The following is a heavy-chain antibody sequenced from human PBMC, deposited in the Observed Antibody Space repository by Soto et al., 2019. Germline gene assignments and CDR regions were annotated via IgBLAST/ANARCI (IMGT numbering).Heavy chain of an antibody. J-gene: IGHJ5*02. CDR3: ARLYDSSGYYYGWFDP. CDR2: IYYSGST. D-gene: IGHD3-22*01. Sequence: SETLSLTCTVSGGSISSYYWSWIRQPPGKGLEWIGNIYYSGSTYFNPSLKSRVTISVYTSKNQFSLKLSSVTAADTAVYYCARLYDSSGYYYGWFDPWGQGTLVTVSS. CDR1: GGSISSYY. V-gene: IGHV4-39*01.